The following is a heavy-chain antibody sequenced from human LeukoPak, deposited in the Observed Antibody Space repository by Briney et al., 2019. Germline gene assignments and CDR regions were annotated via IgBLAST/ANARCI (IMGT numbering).Heavy chain of an antibody. Sequence: SETLSLTCAVYGGSFSGYYWGWIRQPPGKGLEWIGRIYTSGSTNYNPSLKSRVTISVDTSKNQFSLKLSSVTAADTAVYYCARVLGRGSGSYNYWFDPWGQGTLVTVSS. J-gene: IGHJ5*02. CDR1: GGSFSGYY. CDR2: IYTSGST. CDR3: ARVLGRGSGSYNYWFDP. V-gene: IGHV4-4*08. D-gene: IGHD3-10*01.